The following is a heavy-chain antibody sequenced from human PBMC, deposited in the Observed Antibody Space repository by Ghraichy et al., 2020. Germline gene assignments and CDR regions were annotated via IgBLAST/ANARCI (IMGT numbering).Heavy chain of an antibody. D-gene: IGHD7-27*01. J-gene: IGHJ6*02. CDR2: IYYSGST. CDR3: ARSPQSLGFYYYYGMDV. V-gene: IGHV4-59*01. Sequence: GSLSLTCTVSGGSISSYYWSWIRQPPGKGLEWIGYIYYSGSTNYNPSLKSRVTISVDTSKNQFSLKLSSVTAADTAVYYCARSPQSLGFYYYYGMDVWGQGTTVTVSS. CDR1: GGSISSYY.